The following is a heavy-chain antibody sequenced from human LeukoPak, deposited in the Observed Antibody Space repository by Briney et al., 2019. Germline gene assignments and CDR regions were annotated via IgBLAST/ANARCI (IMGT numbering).Heavy chain of an antibody. J-gene: IGHJ5*02. D-gene: IGHD3-22*01. CDR3: ARGTTIVVVITNWFDP. CDR1: GGSFSGYY. CDR2: INHSGST. V-gene: IGHV4-34*01. Sequence: SETLSLTCAVYGGSFSGYYWSWLRQPPGKGLEWIGEINHSGSTNYNPSLKSRVTISVDTSKNQFSLQLSSVTAADTAVYYCARGTTIVVVITNWFDPWGQGTLVTVSS.